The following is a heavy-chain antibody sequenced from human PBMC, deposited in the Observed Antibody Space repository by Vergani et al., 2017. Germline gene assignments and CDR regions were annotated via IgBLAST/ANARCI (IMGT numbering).Heavy chain of an antibody. J-gene: IGHJ5*02. CDR2: IYHSGST. V-gene: IGHV4-4*02. D-gene: IGHD2-15*01. Sequence: QVQLQESGPGLVKPSGTLSLTCAVSGGSISSSNWWSWVRQPPGKGLEWIGEIYHSGSTNYNPSLKSRVTISVDKSKNQFSLKLSSVTAADTAVYYCARDQRDCSGGSCYSGNWFDPWGQGTLVTVSS. CDR3: ARDQRDCSGGSCYSGNWFDP. CDR1: GGSISSSNW.